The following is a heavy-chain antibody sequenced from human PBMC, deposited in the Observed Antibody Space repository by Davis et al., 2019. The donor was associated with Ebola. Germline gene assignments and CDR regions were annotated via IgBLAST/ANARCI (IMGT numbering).Heavy chain of an antibody. CDR2: ISSSSSTI. V-gene: IGHV3-48*01. Sequence: GESLKISCAASGFTFSSYSMNWVRQAPGKGLEWVSYISSSSSTIYYADSVKGRFTISRDNSKNTVYLQMNSLRAEDTAVYYCAKDRLGSATTVTTHWFDPWGQGTLVTVSS. J-gene: IGHJ5*02. CDR1: GFTFSSYS. CDR3: AKDRLGSATTVTTHWFDP. D-gene: IGHD4-17*01.